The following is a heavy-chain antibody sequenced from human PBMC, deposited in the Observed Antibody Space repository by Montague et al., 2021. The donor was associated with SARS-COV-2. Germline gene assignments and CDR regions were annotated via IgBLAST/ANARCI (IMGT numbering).Heavy chain of an antibody. CDR3: AREFLLTDAFDI. J-gene: IGHJ3*02. CDR2: ISYDGSNK. Sequence: SLRLSCAASGFTFSSYAMHWVRQAPGKGLEWVAVISYDGSNKYYADSVKGRFTISRDNSKNTLYLQMNSLRAEDTAVYYCAREFLLTDAFDIWGQGTMVTVSS. V-gene: IGHV3-30-3*01. D-gene: IGHD3-16*01. CDR1: GFTFSSYA.